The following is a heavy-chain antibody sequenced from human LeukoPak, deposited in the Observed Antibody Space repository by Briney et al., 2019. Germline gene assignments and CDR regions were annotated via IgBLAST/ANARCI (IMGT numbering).Heavy chain of an antibody. CDR3: ARGGTGNFDH. D-gene: IGHD1-1*01. Sequence: GGSLRLSCAASGFTFSTYAMHWVRQAPGKGLEYVSAITNNGGITYYANSVKGRFTISRDNSKNTLYLQMGSLRPEDMAVYYCARGGTGNFDHWGQGTLVAVSS. CDR1: GFTFSTYA. CDR2: ITNNGGIT. V-gene: IGHV3-64*01. J-gene: IGHJ4*02.